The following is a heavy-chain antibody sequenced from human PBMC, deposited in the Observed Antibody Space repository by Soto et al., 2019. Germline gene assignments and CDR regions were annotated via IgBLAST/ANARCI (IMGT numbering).Heavy chain of an antibody. J-gene: IGHJ6*02. CDR2: ISAYNANT. Sequence: ASVKVSCKASGYTFTSYGISWVRQAPGQGLEWMGWISAYNANTNYAQKLQGRVTMTTDTSTSTAYMELRSLRSDDTAVYYCARDDIVLVPGAALPYYSGMDVWGQGTTVPVSS. CDR1: GYTFTSYG. D-gene: IGHD2-2*01. V-gene: IGHV1-18*01. CDR3: ARDDIVLVPGAALPYYSGMDV.